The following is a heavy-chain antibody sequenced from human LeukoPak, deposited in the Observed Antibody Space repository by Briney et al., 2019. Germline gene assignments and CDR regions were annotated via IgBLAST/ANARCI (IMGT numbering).Heavy chain of an antibody. V-gene: IGHV4-34*01. Sequence: SGTLSLTCAVYGGSFSGYYWSWIRQPPGKGLEWIGEINHSGSTNYNPSLKSRVTISVDTSKNQFSLKLSSVTAADTAVYYCARGLLGYCSSTSCPHYMDVWGKGTTVTVSS. J-gene: IGHJ6*03. CDR2: INHSGST. CDR1: GGSFSGYY. D-gene: IGHD2-2*01. CDR3: ARGLLGYCSSTSCPHYMDV.